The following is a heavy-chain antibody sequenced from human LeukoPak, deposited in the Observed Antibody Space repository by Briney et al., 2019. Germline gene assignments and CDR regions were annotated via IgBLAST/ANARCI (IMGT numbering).Heavy chain of an antibody. Sequence: ASVKVSXKASGGTFSSYAISWVRQAPGQGLEWIGGIIPIFGTANYAQKFQGRVTITTDESTSTAYMELSSLRSEDTAVYYCARNILGYCSSTSCYGFDYWGQGTLVTVSS. D-gene: IGHD2-2*01. V-gene: IGHV1-69*05. CDR3: ARNILGYCSSTSCYGFDY. CDR1: GGTFSSYA. CDR2: IIPIFGTA. J-gene: IGHJ4*02.